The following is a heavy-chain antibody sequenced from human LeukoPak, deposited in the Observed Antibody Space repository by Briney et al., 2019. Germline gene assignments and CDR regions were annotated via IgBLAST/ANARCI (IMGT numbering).Heavy chain of an antibody. CDR1: GYTFTSYD. CDR2: MNPNSCNT. CDR3: ARGTNIADLGY. V-gene: IGHV1-8*01. Sequence: ASVKVSCKASGYTFTSYDINWVRQATGQGLEWMGWMNPNSCNTGYAQKLQGRVTITRNTSISTAYMELSSLRSEDTAVCYCARGTNIADLGYWGQGTLVTVSS. J-gene: IGHJ4*02. D-gene: IGHD6-13*01.